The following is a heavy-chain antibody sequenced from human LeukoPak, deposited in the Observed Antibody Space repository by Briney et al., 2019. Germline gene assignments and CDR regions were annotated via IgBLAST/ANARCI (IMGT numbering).Heavy chain of an antibody. CDR1: GFILSNYV. V-gene: IGHV3-23*01. CDR2: IGTSGGDI. J-gene: IGHJ4*02. D-gene: IGHD7-27*01. Sequence: AGSLRLSCAASGFILSNYVMIWVRQAPGKGLEWVSIIGTSGGDIHYADSVKGRFSISRDNSKNTLSLQMNSLRVDDTAVYYCARDPNWGSGYWGQGTLVTVSS. CDR3: ARDPNWGSGY.